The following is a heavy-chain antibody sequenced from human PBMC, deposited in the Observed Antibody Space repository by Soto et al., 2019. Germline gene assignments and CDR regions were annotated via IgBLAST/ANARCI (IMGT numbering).Heavy chain of an antibody. V-gene: IGHV4-34*01. D-gene: IGHD3-3*01. J-gene: IGHJ6*02. Sequence: SETLPLTCAVYGGSFSGYYWSWIRQPPGKGLEWIGEMNHSGSTNYNPSLKSRVTISVDTSKNQFSLKLSSVTAADTAVYYCARVYDIWRYGMDVWGQGTTVTVSS. CDR1: GGSFSGYY. CDR2: MNHSGST. CDR3: ARVYDIWRYGMDV.